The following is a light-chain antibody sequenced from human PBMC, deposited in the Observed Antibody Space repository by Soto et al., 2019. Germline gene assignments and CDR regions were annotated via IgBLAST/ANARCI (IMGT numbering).Light chain of an antibody. J-gene: IGLJ1*01. V-gene: IGLV1-44*01. Sequence: QSVLTQPPSASGTPGQRVTISCSGSSSNIGSDTVNWYQQLPGTAPKLLIFTNNHRPSGVPDRFSGSKSGTPASLAISGLQSEDEADYYCAAWDASLSGYLFGTGTKVTVL. CDR2: TNN. CDR3: AAWDASLSGYL. CDR1: SSNIGSDT.